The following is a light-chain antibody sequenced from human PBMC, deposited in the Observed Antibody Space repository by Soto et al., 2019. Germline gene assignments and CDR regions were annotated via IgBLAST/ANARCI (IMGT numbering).Light chain of an antibody. J-gene: IGKJ4*01. CDR1: QDISHY. V-gene: IGKV1-33*01. CDR2: DAS. Sequence: DIQMTQSPSSLSASVGDRVTITCQASQDISHYLNWYQQRPGKAPKLLIYDASVLQTGVPSRFSGSGSGAQFTFTISSLQPEDIATYFCQHYSDLPLTFGGGTKVEIK. CDR3: QHYSDLPLT.